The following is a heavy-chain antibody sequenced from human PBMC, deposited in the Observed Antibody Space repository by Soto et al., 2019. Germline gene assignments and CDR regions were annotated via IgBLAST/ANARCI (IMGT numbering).Heavy chain of an antibody. J-gene: IGHJ4*02. Sequence: QVQLVESGGGVVQPGRSLRLSCAASGFTFSSYGMHWVRQAPGKGLEWVAVIWYDGSNKYYADSVKGRFTISRDNSKNTLYLQMNSLRAEETAVYYCARDGITTFGGGTLIDYWGQGTLVTVSS. CDR2: IWYDGSNK. D-gene: IGHD3-16*01. CDR1: GFTFSSYG. V-gene: IGHV3-33*01. CDR3: ARDGITTFGGGTLIDY.